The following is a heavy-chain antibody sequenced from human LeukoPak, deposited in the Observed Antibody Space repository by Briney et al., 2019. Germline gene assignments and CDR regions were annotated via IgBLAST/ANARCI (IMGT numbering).Heavy chain of an antibody. J-gene: IGHJ6*02. V-gene: IGHV3-30*18. CDR1: GFTFSSYS. D-gene: IGHD5-18*01. CDR2: ISYDGSNQ. Sequence: GGSLRLSCAASGFTFSSYSMNWVRQAPGRGLEWVAVISYDGSNQYYPDSVKGRFTISRDISKNTLYLQMNSRRAEDTAVYYCAKDTAMEEYYYYYYGMDVWGQGTTVAVSS. CDR3: AKDTAMEEYYYYYYGMDV.